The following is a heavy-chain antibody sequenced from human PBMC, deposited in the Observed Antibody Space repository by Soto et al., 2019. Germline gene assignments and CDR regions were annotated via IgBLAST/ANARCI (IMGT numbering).Heavy chain of an antibody. CDR2: IGSSSGTI. Sequence: VQLVESGGGLVQPGGSLRLSCAASGFTFSSYSMNWVRQAPGKGLEWVSFIGSSSGTIFYADSVKGRFTISRDNAKNSLYLQMNSLRDEDTAVYYCAREEYVGFNCFAPWGQGTLVTVSS. J-gene: IGHJ5*02. CDR1: GFTFSSYS. V-gene: IGHV3-48*02. CDR3: AREEYVGFNCFAP. D-gene: IGHD3-16*01.